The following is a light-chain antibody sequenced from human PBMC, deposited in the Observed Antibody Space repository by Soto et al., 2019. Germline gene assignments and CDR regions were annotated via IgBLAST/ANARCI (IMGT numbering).Light chain of an antibody. Sequence: QSALTQPASVSGSPGQSITISCTGTSNDVGGYNFVSWYQQHPDKAPRLMIYEVTNRPSGVSDRFSGSKSGNTASLTISGLQAEDEADYYCCSYAGTYTGVFGTGTKVTVL. CDR1: SNDVGGYNF. CDR2: EVT. CDR3: CSYAGTYTGV. J-gene: IGLJ1*01. V-gene: IGLV2-14*01.